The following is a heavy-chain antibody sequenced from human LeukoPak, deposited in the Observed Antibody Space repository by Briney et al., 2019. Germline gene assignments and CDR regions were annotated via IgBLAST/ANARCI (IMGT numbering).Heavy chain of an antibody. Sequence: PGGSLRLSCTASGFTVGNNYMSWVRQAPGKGLEWVSVLYSRGGTYYADSVKGRFTISRDSSTNTLYLQMNSLRAEDTAVYYCTGYTHKGVWGQGTTVTVSS. CDR2: LYSRGGT. J-gene: IGHJ6*02. CDR1: GFTVGNNY. CDR3: TGYTHKGV. V-gene: IGHV3-66*01.